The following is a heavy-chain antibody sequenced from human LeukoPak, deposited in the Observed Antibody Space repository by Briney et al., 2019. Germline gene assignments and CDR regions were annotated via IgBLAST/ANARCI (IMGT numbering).Heavy chain of an antibody. Sequence: GGSLRLSCAASGFTFSSYEMNWVRQAPGKGLEWVSYITSGGSTIYYADSVKGRFTISRDNAKNSLYLQMNSLRAEDTAVYYCARDAVAGVPFDYWGQGTLVTVSS. CDR3: ARDAVAGVPFDY. CDR2: ITSGGSTI. V-gene: IGHV3-48*03. J-gene: IGHJ4*02. D-gene: IGHD6-19*01. CDR1: GFTFSSYE.